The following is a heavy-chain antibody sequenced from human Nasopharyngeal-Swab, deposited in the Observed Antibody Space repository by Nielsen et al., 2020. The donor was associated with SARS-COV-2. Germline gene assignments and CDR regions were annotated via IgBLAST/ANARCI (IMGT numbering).Heavy chain of an antibody. Sequence: ASVKVSCKASGYTFTSYGISWVRQALGQGLEWMGWISAYNGNTNYAQKLQGRVTMTTDTSTSTAYMELRSLRSDDTAVYYCARHYDFWSGYLPYYFDYWGQGTLVTVSS. CDR2: ISAYNGNT. CDR3: ARHYDFWSGYLPYYFDY. D-gene: IGHD3-3*01. J-gene: IGHJ4*02. CDR1: GYTFTSYG. V-gene: IGHV1-18*01.